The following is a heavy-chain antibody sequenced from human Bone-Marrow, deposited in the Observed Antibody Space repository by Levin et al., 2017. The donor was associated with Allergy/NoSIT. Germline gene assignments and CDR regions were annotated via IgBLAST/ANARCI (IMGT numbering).Heavy chain of an antibody. CDR1: GFTFSSYA. CDR3: AREDNWNYGLDYYYGMDV. Sequence: GGSLRLSCAASGFTFSSYAMHWVRQAPGKGLEWVAVISYDGSNKYYADSVKGRFTISRDNSKNTLYLQMNSLRAEDTAVYYCAREDNWNYGLDYYYGMDVWGQGTTVTVSS. V-gene: IGHV3-30*04. CDR2: ISYDGSNK. D-gene: IGHD1-7*01. J-gene: IGHJ6*02.